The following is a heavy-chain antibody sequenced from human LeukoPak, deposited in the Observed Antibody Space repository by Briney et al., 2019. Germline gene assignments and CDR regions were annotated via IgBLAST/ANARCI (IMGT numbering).Heavy chain of an antibody. V-gene: IGHV4-39*01. J-gene: IGHJ4*02. CDR1: GGSISSSSYY. Sequence: SETLSLTCTVSGGSISSSSYYWGWIRQPPGKGLEWIGSIYYSGSTYYNPSLKSRVTISVDTSKNQFSLKLSSVTAADTAVYYCARHLDSSGYYPFDYWGQGTLVTVSS. D-gene: IGHD3-22*01. CDR3: ARHLDSSGYYPFDY. CDR2: IYYSGST.